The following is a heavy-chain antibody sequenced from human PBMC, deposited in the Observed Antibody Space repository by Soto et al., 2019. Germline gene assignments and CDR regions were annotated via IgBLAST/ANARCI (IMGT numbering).Heavy chain of an antibody. CDR3: ASSYDYVWGSYRYTDAFDI. J-gene: IGHJ3*02. Sequence: PGGSLRLSCAASGFTFSSYEMNWVRQAPGKGLEWVSYISSSGSTIYYADSVKGRFTISRDNAKNSLYLQMNSLRAEDTAVYYCASSYDYVWGSYRYTDAFDIWGQVTMVTVSS. V-gene: IGHV3-48*03. D-gene: IGHD3-16*02. CDR2: ISSSGSTI. CDR1: GFTFSSYE.